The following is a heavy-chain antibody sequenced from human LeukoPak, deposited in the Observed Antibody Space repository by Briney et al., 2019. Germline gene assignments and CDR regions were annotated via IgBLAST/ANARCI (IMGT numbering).Heavy chain of an antibody. CDR1: GFTFSSYG. V-gene: IGHV3-30*18. D-gene: IGHD3-22*01. Sequence: PGRSLRLSCAASGFTFSSYGMHWVRQAPGKGLEWVAVISYDGSNKYYADSVKGRFTISRDNSKNTLYLQMNSLRAEDTAVYYCAKETYYYDSSDGAFDIWGQGTMVTVSS. J-gene: IGHJ3*02. CDR3: AKETYYYDSSDGAFDI. CDR2: ISYDGSNK.